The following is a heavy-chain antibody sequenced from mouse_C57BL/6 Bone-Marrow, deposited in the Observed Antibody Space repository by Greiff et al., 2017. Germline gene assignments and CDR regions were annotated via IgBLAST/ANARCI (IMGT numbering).Heavy chain of an antibody. V-gene: IGHV1-58*01. CDR1: GYTFTSYG. Sequence: EVQLQESGPELVKPGASVKMSCKTSGYTFTSYGINWVKQRPGQGLEWIGYIYIGNGYNEYNETFKSKATLTSDTSSSTAYMQLSSLTSEDSAIYFCARSYSNFYWGQGTLVTVSA. CDR3: ARSYSNFY. CDR2: IYIGNGYN. D-gene: IGHD2-5*01. J-gene: IGHJ3*01.